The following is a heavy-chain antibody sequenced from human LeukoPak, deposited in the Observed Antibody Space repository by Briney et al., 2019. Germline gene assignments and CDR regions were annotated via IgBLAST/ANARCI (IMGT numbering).Heavy chain of an antibody. CDR1: GYTFTSYA. Sequence: ASVTVSCKASGYTFTSYAMHWVRQAPGQRLEWMGWINAGNGNTKYSQKFQGRVTITRDTSATTAYMELSSLRSEDTAVYYCAKVENLNTFDYWGQGTLVTVSS. D-gene: IGHD1-14*01. V-gene: IGHV1-3*01. CDR2: INAGNGNT. CDR3: AKVENLNTFDY. J-gene: IGHJ4*02.